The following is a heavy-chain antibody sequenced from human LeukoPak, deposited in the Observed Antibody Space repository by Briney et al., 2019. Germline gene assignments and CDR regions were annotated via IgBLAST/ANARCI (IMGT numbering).Heavy chain of an antibody. V-gene: IGHV3-23*01. D-gene: IGHD2-21*02. J-gene: IGHJ4*02. CDR3: AKTRFAYCGGDCSHFDY. CDR2: ISGSAVST. Sequence: GGSLRLSCAASGFPFSSYAMSWVRQAPGKGLEWVSAISGSAVSTYYADSVKGRFTISRDNSKNTLYLQMISLRAEDTAVYYCAKTRFAYCGGDCSHFDYWGQGTLVTVSS. CDR1: GFPFSSYA.